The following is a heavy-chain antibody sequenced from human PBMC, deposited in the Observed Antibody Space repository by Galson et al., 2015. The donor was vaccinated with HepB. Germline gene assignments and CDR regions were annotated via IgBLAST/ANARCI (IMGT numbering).Heavy chain of an antibody. CDR3: AREMVLLGFGDLSHYRPLDY. CDR2: ISSSSSYI. Sequence: SLRLSCAASGFTFSTYTMNWVRQAPGKGLEWVSSISSSSSYIYYADSLKGRFTISRDNAKNSLYLQMNSLRAEDTAVYYCAREMVLLGFGDLSHYRPLDYWGQGTLVTVSS. V-gene: IGHV3-21*01. CDR1: GFTFSTYT. D-gene: IGHD3-10*01. J-gene: IGHJ4*02.